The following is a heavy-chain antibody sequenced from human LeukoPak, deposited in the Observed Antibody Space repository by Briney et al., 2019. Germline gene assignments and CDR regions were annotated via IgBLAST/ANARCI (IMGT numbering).Heavy chain of an antibody. Sequence: GGSLRLSCAASGFTFSSYSMNWVRQAPGKGLEWVSSISSSSSYIYYADSVKGRFTTSRDNAKNSLYLQMNSLRAEDTAVYYCARDRGYSYGCDYWGQGTLVTVSS. V-gene: IGHV3-21*01. D-gene: IGHD5-18*01. CDR2: ISSSSSYI. CDR3: ARDRGYSYGCDY. CDR1: GFTFSSYS. J-gene: IGHJ4*02.